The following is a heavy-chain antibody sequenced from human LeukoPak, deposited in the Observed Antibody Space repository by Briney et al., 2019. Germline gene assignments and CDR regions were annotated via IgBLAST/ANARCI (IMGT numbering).Heavy chain of an antibody. J-gene: IGHJ4*02. D-gene: IGHD1-26*01. CDR2: INHSGST. CDR3: AKSYCGSYKRGFDY. V-gene: IGHV4-34*01. CDR1: GGSFSGYY. Sequence: SETLSLTCAVYGGSFSGYYWSWIRQPPGKGLEWIGEINHSGSTNYNPSLKSRVTISVDTSKNQFSLTLSSVTAADTAVYYCAKSYCGSYKRGFDYWGQGTLVTVSS.